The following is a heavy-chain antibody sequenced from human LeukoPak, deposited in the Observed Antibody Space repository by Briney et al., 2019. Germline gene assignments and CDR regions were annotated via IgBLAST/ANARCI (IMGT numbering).Heavy chain of an antibody. J-gene: IGHJ4*02. CDR2: INPNSGGT. Sequence: ASVKVSCKASGYTFTGYYMHWVRQAPGQGLEWMGWINPNSGGTNYAQKFQGRVTMTRDTSISTAYMELRRLRSDDTAVYYCARERHDTAMGTSSGWGQGTLVTVSS. D-gene: IGHD5-18*01. CDR1: GYTFTGYY. V-gene: IGHV1-2*02. CDR3: ARERHDTAMGTSSG.